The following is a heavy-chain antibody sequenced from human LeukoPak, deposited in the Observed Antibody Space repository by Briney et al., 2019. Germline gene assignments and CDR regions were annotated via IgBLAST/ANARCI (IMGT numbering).Heavy chain of an antibody. CDR3: ARDPGGNPRGAFDI. Sequence: SETLSLTCTVSGGSISSYYWSWIRQPPGKGLEWLGYLFYSGSTNYSPSLKSRLTLSVDTSKNQFSLKLSSVTAADTAVYYCARDPGGNPRGAFDIWGQGTMVTVSS. V-gene: IGHV4-59*12. CDR2: LFYSGST. D-gene: IGHD4-23*01. J-gene: IGHJ3*02. CDR1: GGSISSYY.